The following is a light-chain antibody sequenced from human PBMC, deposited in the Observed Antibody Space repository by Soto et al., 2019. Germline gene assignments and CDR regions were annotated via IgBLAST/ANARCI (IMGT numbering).Light chain of an antibody. V-gene: IGLV2-14*01. CDR2: EVT. Sequence: QSALTQPASVSGSPGQSITISCTGSSSDVGAYNYVSWYQHQPGKAPQVMIYEVTNRPSGVSKRFSGSKSGNTASLTISGLQAADEADYYCISYTTSSTWVFGGGTQLTVL. CDR3: ISYTTSSTWV. CDR1: SSDVGAYNY. J-gene: IGLJ3*02.